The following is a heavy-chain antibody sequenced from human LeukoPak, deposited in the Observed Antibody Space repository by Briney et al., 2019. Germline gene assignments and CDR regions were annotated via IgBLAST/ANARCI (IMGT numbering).Heavy chain of an antibody. CDR3: APGYCSGGSCLPDY. CDR2: ISYDGSNK. Sequence: GGSLRLSCAASGFTFSSYGMHWVRQAPGKGLEWVAVISYDGSNKYYADSMKGRFTISRDNSKNTLYLQMNSLRAEDTAVYYCAPGYCSGGSCLPDYWGQETLVTVSS. J-gene: IGHJ4*02. CDR1: GFTFSSYG. D-gene: IGHD2-15*01. V-gene: IGHV3-30*03.